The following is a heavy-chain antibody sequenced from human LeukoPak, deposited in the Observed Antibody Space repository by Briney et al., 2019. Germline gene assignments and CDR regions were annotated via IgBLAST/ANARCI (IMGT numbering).Heavy chain of an antibody. Sequence: PSETLSLTCTVSGASISTYYWSWIRQPPGKGLEWIGYIDYSGSTSHSPSLKSRVTISVDTSKNQFSLKLNSVTAADTAVYFCARVGSYAFDIWGQGTMVTVSS. CDR1: GASISTYY. V-gene: IGHV4-59*01. CDR2: IDYSGST. CDR3: ARVGSYAFDI. J-gene: IGHJ3*02.